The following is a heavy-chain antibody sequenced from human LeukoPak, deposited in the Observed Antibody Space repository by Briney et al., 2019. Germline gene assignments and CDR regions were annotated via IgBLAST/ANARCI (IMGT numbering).Heavy chain of an antibody. CDR2: ISSSGSTI. CDR3: AGWGSPDNY. CDR1: GFTFSSYE. J-gene: IGHJ4*02. D-gene: IGHD1-14*01. V-gene: IGHV3-48*03. Sequence: GGSLRLSCAASGFTFSSYEMNWVRQAPGKGLEWVSYISSSGSTIYYADSVKGRFTISRDNAKNSLFLQMDSLRADDTSVYFCAGWGSPDNYWGQGALVTVSS.